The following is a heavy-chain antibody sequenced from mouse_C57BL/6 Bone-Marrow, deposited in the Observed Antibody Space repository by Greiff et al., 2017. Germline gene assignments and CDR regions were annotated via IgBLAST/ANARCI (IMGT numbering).Heavy chain of an antibody. CDR3: ARSAGSSYTWFAY. CDR2: ISHGGGST. V-gene: IGHV5-12*01. J-gene: IGHJ3*01. CDR1: GFTFSDYY. Sequence: EVKLVESGGGLVQPGGSLKLSCAASGFTFSDYYMYWVRQTPEKRLEWVAYISHGGGSTYYPDTVKGRFTISRDNAKNTLYLQMSRLKSEDTAMYYCARSAGSSYTWFAYWGQGTLVTVSA. D-gene: IGHD1-1*01.